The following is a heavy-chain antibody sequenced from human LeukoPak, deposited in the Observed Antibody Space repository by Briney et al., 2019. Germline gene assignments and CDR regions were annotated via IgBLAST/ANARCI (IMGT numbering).Heavy chain of an antibody. CDR3: ARDSGITGTTGAIDY. CDR1: GYTFTGYY. CDR2: ININSGGT. V-gene: IGHV1-2*06. D-gene: IGHD1-20*01. Sequence: ASVKVSCKASGYTFTGYYMHWVRQAPGQGLEWMGRININSGGTSYAQKFQGRVTLTRDTSITIAFMELSRLRSDDTAVYYCARDSGITGTTGAIDYWGQGTLVTVSS. J-gene: IGHJ4*02.